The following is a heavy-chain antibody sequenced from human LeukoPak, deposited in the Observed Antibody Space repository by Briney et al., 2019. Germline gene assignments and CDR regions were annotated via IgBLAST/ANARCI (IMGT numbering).Heavy chain of an antibody. J-gene: IGHJ1*01. CDR3: ARGGSSWYRGSFQH. CDR2: INPSGGCT. Sequence: ASVKVSCKASGYTFTSYDMHWVRQAPGQGPEWMGIINPSGGCTSYAQIFQGRVTMTRDTSTSTVYMGLSSLRSEDTAVYYCARGGSSWYRGSFQHWGQGTLVTVSS. D-gene: IGHD6-13*01. CDR1: GYTFTSYD. V-gene: IGHV1-46*01.